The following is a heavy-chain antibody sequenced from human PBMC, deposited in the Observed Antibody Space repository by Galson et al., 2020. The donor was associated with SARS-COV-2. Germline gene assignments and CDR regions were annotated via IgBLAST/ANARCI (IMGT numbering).Heavy chain of an antibody. D-gene: IGHD2-15*01. Sequence: SETLSLTCTVSGGSISSSSYYWGWIRQPPGKGLEWIGSTNYSGSTYYNPSLKSRVTISVDTSKNQFSLKLSSVTAADAAVYYCARQYCSGGRCYRAPCFYCGMDVWGRWTTFTVAS. J-gene: IGHJ6*02. CDR1: GGSISSSSYY. V-gene: IGHV4-39*01. CDR2: TNYSGST. CDR3: ARQYCSGGRCYRAPCFYCGMDV.